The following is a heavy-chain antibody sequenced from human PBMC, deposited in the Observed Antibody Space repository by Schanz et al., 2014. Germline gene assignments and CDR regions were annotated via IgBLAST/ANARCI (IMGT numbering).Heavy chain of an antibody. CDR2: MSYDGSIK. CDR3: AKDSTHIDSVLVPTAIDY. J-gene: IGHJ4*02. V-gene: IGHV3-30*18. Sequence: QVQLVESGGGVVQPGRSLRLSCAASGFTFSSYGMHWVRQAPGKGLEWVAAMSYDGSIKYYGDSVKGRFTISRDNSKNTLYLHMNTLRSEDTAVYYCAKDSTHIDSVLVPTAIDYWGQGTLVNVSS. D-gene: IGHD2-2*01. CDR1: GFTFSSYG.